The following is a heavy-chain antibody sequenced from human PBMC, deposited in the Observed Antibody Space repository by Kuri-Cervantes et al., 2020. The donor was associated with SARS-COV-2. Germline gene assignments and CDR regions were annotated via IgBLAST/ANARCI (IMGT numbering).Heavy chain of an antibody. CDR1: GASIGSTDSY. Sequence: SETLSLTCTVSGASIGSTDSYWGWIRQPPGKAKEWIGSIKYSGSTFYNPSLKSRVTFSVDTSKNQFSLKLSSVTAADTAVYYCAGGWVRAGDLIGDLDYWGQGTLVTVSS. J-gene: IGHJ4*02. CDR2: IKYSGST. D-gene: IGHD3-10*01. CDR3: AGGWVRAGDLIGDLDY. V-gene: IGHV4-39*07.